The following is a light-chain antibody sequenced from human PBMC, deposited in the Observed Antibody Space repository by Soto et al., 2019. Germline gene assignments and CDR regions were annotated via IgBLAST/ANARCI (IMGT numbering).Light chain of an antibody. CDR3: QSYDSSLSVVV. CDR1: SSNIGAGYD. CDR2: GNS. V-gene: IGLV1-40*01. J-gene: IGLJ2*01. Sequence: QSVLTQPPSVSGAPGQRVTISCTGSSSNIGAGYDVHWYQQLPGTAPKLLIYGNSNRPSGVPDRLSGSKSGTSASLAITGLQAEDEADYYCQSYDSSLSVVVFGGWTKLTVL.